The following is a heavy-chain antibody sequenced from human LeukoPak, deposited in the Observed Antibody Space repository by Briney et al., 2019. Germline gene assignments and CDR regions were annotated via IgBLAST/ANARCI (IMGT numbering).Heavy chain of an antibody. V-gene: IGHV3-23*01. CDR3: VSFYGTY. Sequence: GGSLRLSCAASGFIFNKHAMSWVRQAPGKGLEWVSGLSGSGGSTDYADSVKGRFTISKDNAKNTVYLQMNNLRAEDTAVYYCVSFYGTYWGRGTLVTVSS. J-gene: IGHJ4*02. CDR1: GFIFNKHA. CDR2: LSGSGGST. D-gene: IGHD2/OR15-2a*01.